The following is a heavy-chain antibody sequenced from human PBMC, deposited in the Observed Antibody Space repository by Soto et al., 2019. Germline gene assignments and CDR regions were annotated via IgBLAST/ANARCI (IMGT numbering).Heavy chain of an antibody. CDR1: GFTFSSYA. Sequence: GGSLRLSCAASGFTFSSYAMSWVRQAPGKGLEWVSAISGSGGSTYYADSVKGRFTITRDNSKNTLYLQMNSLRAEDTAVYYCAKGTIAARRGGFDYWGQGTLVTVSS. J-gene: IGHJ4*02. CDR2: ISGSGGST. D-gene: IGHD6-6*01. CDR3: AKGTIAARRGGFDY. V-gene: IGHV3-23*01.